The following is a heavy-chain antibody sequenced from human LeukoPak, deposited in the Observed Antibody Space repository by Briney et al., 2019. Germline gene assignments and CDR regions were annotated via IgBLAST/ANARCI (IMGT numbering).Heavy chain of an antibody. Sequence: SETLSLTCTVSGGSISSGSYDWYWIRQPAGKGLEWIGHIYTSGSSNYSPSLKSRVTISVDTSKNQFSLKLTSVTAADTAVYYCTKGRGIWGQGTLVTVSS. CDR2: IYTSGSS. CDR1: GGSISSGSYD. V-gene: IGHV4-61*09. CDR3: TKGRGI. J-gene: IGHJ4*02. D-gene: IGHD3-10*01.